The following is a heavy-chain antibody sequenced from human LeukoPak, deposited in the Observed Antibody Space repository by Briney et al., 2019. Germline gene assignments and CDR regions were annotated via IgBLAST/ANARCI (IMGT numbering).Heavy chain of an antibody. D-gene: IGHD6-13*01. CDR1: GFTFSSYA. CDR2: ISGSGGST. J-gene: IGHJ4*02. Sequence: GGSLRLSCAASGFTFSSYAMSWVRQAPGKGLAWVSAISGSGGSTYYADSVKGRFTISRDNSKNTLYLQMNSLRAEDTAVYYCARRIAAAGTCFDYWGQGTLVTVSS. V-gene: IGHV3-23*01. CDR3: ARRIAAAGTCFDY.